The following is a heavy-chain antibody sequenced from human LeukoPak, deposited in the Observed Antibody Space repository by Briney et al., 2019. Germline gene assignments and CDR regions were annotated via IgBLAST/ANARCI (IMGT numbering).Heavy chain of an antibody. J-gene: IGHJ4*02. V-gene: IGHV3-73*01. CDR1: GFTFSDST. CDR3: ARGVGKDY. Sequence: GGSLRLSCTASGFTFSDSTMHWVRQASGKGLEWVGRISRKVNNYATAYAASVQGRFTISRDDLKNTAYLQMNSLKIEDTAVYYCARGVGKDYWGQGTLVTVSS. CDR2: ISRKVNNYAT. D-gene: IGHD1-26*01.